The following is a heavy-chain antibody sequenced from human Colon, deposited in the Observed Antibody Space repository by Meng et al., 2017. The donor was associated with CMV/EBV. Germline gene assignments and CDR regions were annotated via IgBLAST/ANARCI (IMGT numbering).Heavy chain of an antibody. V-gene: IGHV3-7*01. CDR3: ARITTFGVGLHGMDV. D-gene: IGHD3-3*01. J-gene: IGHJ6*02. CDR1: GFTFSRNW. CDR2: IKQDGSET. Sequence: GGSLRLSCAVSGFTFSRNWMTWVRQAPGKGLEWVANIKQDGSETYYVDSVKGRFTISRDNARNSLYLQMNSLRVEDTAVYYCARITTFGVGLHGMDVWGQGTTVTVSS.